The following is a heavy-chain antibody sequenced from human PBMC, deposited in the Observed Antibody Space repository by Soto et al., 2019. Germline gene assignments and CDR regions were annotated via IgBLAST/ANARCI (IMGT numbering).Heavy chain of an antibody. CDR1: DYSTSPSSY. CDR3: ARDPPPYTGYAYSWFDP. CDR2: IYHSGNT. J-gene: IGHJ5*02. D-gene: IGHD3-16*01. Sequence: DTLSLTCPLSDYSTSPSSYWGCIRQPQGKGPEWIGSIYHSGNTYYNPSLKSRVTISVDTSKSQFCLKLSSVTAADTAVFYCARDPPPYTGYAYSWFDPWGQGIRVIVSS. V-gene: IGHV4-38-2*02.